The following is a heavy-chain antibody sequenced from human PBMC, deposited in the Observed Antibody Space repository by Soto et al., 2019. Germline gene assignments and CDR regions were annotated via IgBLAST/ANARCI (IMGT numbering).Heavy chain of an antibody. CDR1: GGSIISYY. J-gene: IGHJ4*02. CDR3: ARLEGLATISYYFDF. V-gene: IGHV4-39*01. D-gene: IGHD3-9*01. CDR2: IYYRGNT. Sequence: SETLSLTCTVSGGSIISYYWGWILQPPWKGLEWIGSIYYRGNTYYNPSLQTRVTISLDKSKSQFSLRLNSVTAADSAVYFCARLEGLATISYYFDFWGQGAQVTVSS.